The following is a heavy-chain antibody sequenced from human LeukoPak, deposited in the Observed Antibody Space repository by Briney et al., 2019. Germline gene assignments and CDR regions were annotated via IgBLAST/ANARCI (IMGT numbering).Heavy chain of an antibody. D-gene: IGHD5-12*01. CDR3: AKGAYDYIEIAYFDY. V-gene: IGHV3-23*01. CDR2: IIGSSGTT. CDR1: GFSLNNYA. J-gene: IGHJ4*02. Sequence: GGSLRLSCVASGFSLNNYAMNWVRQAPGKGLEWVSLIIGSSGTTFYADSVKGRFTISRDKSKSTLYLQMNSLRAEDTAVYYCAKGAYDYIEIAYFDYWGQGSLVTVSS.